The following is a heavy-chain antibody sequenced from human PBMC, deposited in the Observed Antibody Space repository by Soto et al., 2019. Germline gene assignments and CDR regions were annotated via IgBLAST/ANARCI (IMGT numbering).Heavy chain of an antibody. CDR2: MNPNSGNT. D-gene: IGHD3-10*01. J-gene: IGHJ5*02. CDR1: GYTFTSYD. V-gene: IGHV1-8*01. CDR3: ARVRYYYGSGSKTNWFDP. Sequence: ASVKVSCKASGYTFTSYDINWVRQATGQGLEWMGWMNPNSGNTGYAQKFQGRVTMTRNTSISTAYMELSSLRSEDTAVYYCARVRYYYGSGSKTNWFDPWGQGTLVTVSS.